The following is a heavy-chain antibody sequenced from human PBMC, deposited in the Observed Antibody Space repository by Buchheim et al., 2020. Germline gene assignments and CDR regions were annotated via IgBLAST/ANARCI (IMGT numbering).Heavy chain of an antibody. CDR1: GYTFTSYG. J-gene: IGHJ4*02. CDR3: ARGSVTVDY. D-gene: IGHD2-21*02. CDR2: VSAQNGRT. V-gene: IGHV1-18*01. Sequence: QVQLVQSGPEVKKPGASVKVSCKASGYTFTSYGITWVRQAPGQGLEWLGWVSAQNGRTDFAEKVQGRVTMTTDTSTSTAQMELRNLRSDDRAVYYCARGSVTVDYWGQGTL.